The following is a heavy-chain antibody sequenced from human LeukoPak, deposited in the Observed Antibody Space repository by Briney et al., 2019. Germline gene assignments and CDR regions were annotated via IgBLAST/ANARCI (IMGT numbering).Heavy chain of an antibody. CDR1: GYTFTSYG. Sequence: GASVKVSCKASGYTFTSYGISWVRQAPGQGLEWMGWISAYNGNTNYAQKLQGRVTMTTDTSTSTAYMELRSLRSDDTAVYYCARDRPGALLWFGESFSYWGQEPWSPSPQ. V-gene: IGHV1-18*01. D-gene: IGHD3-10*01. J-gene: IGHJ4*01. CDR3: ARDRPGALLWFGESFSY. CDR2: ISAYNGNT.